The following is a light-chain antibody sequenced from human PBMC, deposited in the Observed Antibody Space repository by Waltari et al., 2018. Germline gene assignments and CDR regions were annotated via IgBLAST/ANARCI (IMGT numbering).Light chain of an antibody. J-gene: IGKJ2*01. CDR1: QSISSH. V-gene: IGKV1-39*01. Sequence: DIQMTQSPSSLSASAGDRVTITCRASQSISSHLNWYQQKPGKAPKLLIYAASSLQSGVPSRFSGSGSGTDFTLTISSLQPEDFATYYCQQSYSTPRYTFGQGTKLEIK. CDR2: AAS. CDR3: QQSYSTPRYT.